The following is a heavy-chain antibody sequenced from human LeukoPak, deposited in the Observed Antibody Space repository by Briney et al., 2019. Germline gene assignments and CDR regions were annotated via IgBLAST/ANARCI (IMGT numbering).Heavy chain of an antibody. CDR2: ISGSGGST. V-gene: IGHV3-23*01. CDR3: AKARYQFSRRGYYYGMDV. CDR1: GFTFSSYA. D-gene: IGHD2-2*01. Sequence: GGSLRLSCAASGFTFSSYAMSWVRQAPGKGLEWVSAISGSGGSTYYADSVKGRFTISRDNSKNTLYLQMNSLRAEDTAVYYCAKARYQFSRRGYYYGMDVWGKGTTVTVSS. J-gene: IGHJ6*04.